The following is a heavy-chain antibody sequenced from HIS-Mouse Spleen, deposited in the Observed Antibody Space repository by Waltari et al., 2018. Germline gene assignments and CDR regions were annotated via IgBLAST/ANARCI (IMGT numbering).Heavy chain of an antibody. J-gene: IGHJ4*02. Sequence: QVQLVESGGGVVQPGRSLRLSCAASGFTFSSYGMHWVRQATGKGLEWVAVIWYDGSNKYYADSVKGRFTISRDNSKNTLYLQMNSLRAEDTAVYYCASQGIAAADLDYWGQGTLVTVSS. CDR2: IWYDGSNK. CDR3: ASQGIAAADLDY. V-gene: IGHV3-33*01. D-gene: IGHD6-13*01. CDR1: GFTFSSYG.